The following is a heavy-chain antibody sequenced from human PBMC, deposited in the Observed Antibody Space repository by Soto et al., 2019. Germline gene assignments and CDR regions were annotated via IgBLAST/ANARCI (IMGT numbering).Heavy chain of an antibody. CDR3: ARGPRRYYYYYGMDV. CDR1: GGSFSGYH. Sequence: KSSETLSLTCAVYGGSFSGYHWSWIRQPPGKGLEWIGEINHSGSTNYNPPLKSRVTISVDTSKNQFSLKLSSVTAADTAVYYCARGPRRYYYYYGMDVWGQGTTVTVSS. V-gene: IGHV4-34*01. CDR2: INHSGST. J-gene: IGHJ6*02.